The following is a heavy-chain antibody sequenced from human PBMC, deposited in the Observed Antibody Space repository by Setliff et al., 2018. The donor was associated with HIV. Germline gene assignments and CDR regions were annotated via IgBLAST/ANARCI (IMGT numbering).Heavy chain of an antibody. CDR3: ARHICGTTACYAVDV. D-gene: IGHD2-2*01. CDR1: GGSISSRNW. V-gene: IGHV4-4*02. J-gene: IGHJ3*01. Sequence: SETLSLTCAVSGGSISSRNWWSWVRQPPGKGLEWIGEIYHSGSTNYNPSLKSRVTISVDKSKNQFSLKLISVTPADTAVYYCARHICGTTACYAVDVWGPGTMVTVSS. CDR2: IYHSGST.